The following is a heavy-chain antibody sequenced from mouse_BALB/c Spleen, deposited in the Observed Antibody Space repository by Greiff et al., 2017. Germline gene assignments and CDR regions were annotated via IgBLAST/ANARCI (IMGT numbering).Heavy chain of an antibody. V-gene: IGHV5-17*02. CDR2: ISSGSSTI. J-gene: IGHJ4*01. CDR1: GFTFSSFG. Sequence: EVMLVESGGGLVQPGGSRKLSCAASGFTFSSFGMHWVRQAPEKGLEWVAYISSGSSTIYYADTVKGRFTISRDNPKNTLFLQMTSLRSEDTAMYYCARHGYAMDYWGQGTSVTVSS. CDR3: ARHGYAMDY.